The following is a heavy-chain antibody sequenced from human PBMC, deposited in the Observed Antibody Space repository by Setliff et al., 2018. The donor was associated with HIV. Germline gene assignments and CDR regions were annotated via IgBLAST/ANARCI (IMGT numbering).Heavy chain of an antibody. CDR3: ARGADASGYFYREYFQH. V-gene: IGHV1-69*13. J-gene: IGHJ1*01. CDR2: VVPTIHEA. Sequence: SVKVSCKASGVTFNYSFITWVRQAPGQGLEWMGGVVPTIHEATYAQKFQGRVTITADESATTLYMEMSVLTSEDTAIYYCARGADASGYFYREYFQHWGQGTLVTVSS. CDR1: GVTFNYSF. D-gene: IGHD3-22*01.